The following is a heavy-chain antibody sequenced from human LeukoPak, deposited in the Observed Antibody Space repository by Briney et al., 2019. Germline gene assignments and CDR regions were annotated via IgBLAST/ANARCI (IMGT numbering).Heavy chain of an antibody. Sequence: SETLSLTCTVSGGSIKTYDWSWIRQPAGKGLEWIGRISDRGSTNYNPSLKSRVIMSVDASKNQFSLKLISVTAADTAVYYCARGPTDYGAGTEFEHWGQGTLVIVSS. CDR2: ISDRGST. CDR1: GGSIKTYD. J-gene: IGHJ4*02. V-gene: IGHV4-4*07. D-gene: IGHD3-10*01. CDR3: ARGPTDYGAGTEFEH.